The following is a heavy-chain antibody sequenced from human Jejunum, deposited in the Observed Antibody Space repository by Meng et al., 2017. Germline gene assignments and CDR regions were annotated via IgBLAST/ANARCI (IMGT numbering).Heavy chain of an antibody. D-gene: IGHD5-12*01. J-gene: IGHJ1*01. V-gene: IGHV5-51*01. Sequence: GGSLRLSCKSLGNNFIDYWIGWARQTPGEGLEWMGITFPRGSETLYSPSFEGQVTISVDKSISTAYLQWTSLKASDTAMYYCARRGYRGYLQGDSWGPGTLVTVSS. CDR2: TFPRGSET. CDR1: GNNFIDYW. CDR3: ARRGYRGYLQGDS.